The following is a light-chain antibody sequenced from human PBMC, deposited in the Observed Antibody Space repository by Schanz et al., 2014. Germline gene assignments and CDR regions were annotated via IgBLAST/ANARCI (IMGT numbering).Light chain of an antibody. CDR1: SSNIGAAYH. CDR2: GNN. J-gene: IGLJ7*01. V-gene: IGLV1-40*01. CDR3: QSYDSSLSAWV. Sequence: QSVLTQPPSVSGDPGQRVTISCTGSSSNIGAAYHVHWYQQLPGTAPKLLIYGNNNRASGVPDRFSGSKSDTSASLAITGLQAEDEADYYCQSYDSSLSAWVFGGGTQLTVL.